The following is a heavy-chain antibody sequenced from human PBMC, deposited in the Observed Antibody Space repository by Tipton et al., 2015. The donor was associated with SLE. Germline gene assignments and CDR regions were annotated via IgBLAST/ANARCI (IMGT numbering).Heavy chain of an antibody. D-gene: IGHD1-26*01. J-gene: IGHJ6*02. V-gene: IGHV3-53*05. CDR2: IYSGGST. CDR1: GFTVSSND. CDR3: ERGKAGVRGGSYCMDV. Sequence: SLRLSCAASGFTVSSNDMSWVRQAPGKGLEWVSVIYSGGSTYYADSVKGRFTISRDNSKNTLYLQMNSLRAEGTAVYYCERGKAGVRGGSYCMDVWGQGSTVPVSS.